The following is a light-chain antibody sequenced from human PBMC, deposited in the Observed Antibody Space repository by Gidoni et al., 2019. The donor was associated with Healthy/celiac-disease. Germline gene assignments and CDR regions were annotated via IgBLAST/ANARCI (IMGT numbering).Light chain of an antibody. CDR3: AAWDESLNGRV. V-gene: IGLV1-36*01. J-gene: IGLJ3*02. Sequence: QSVLPQPPSVSEAPRQRVTISCSGSSSNIGNNAVNWYQQLPGQAPKLLIYYDDLLPSGVSDRFAGSKSGTSASLDSSGLQSEDEADYYCAAWDESLNGRVFGGGTKLTVL. CDR2: YDD. CDR1: SSNIGNNA.